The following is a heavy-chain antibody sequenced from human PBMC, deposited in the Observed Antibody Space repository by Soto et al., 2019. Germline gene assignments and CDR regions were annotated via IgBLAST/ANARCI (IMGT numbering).Heavy chain of an antibody. CDR2: INAGNGNT. D-gene: IGHD3-9*01. CDR3: ARGGRILTGYPISTFDY. Sequence: GASVKVSCKASGYTFTSYAIHWVRQAPGQRLEWMGWINAGNGNTKYSQKLQGRVTMTTDTSTSTAYMELRSLRSDDTAVYYCARGGRILTGYPISTFDYWGQGTLVTVSS. V-gene: IGHV1-3*01. J-gene: IGHJ4*02. CDR1: GYTFTSYA.